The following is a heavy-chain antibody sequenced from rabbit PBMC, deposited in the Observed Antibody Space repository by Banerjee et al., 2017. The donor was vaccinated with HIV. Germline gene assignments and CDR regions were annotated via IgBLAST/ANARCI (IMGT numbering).Heavy chain of an antibody. J-gene: IGHJ3*01. V-gene: IGHV1S45*01. CDR3: ARDLAAVTGWNFGL. CDR2: IGAGSSGTT. D-gene: IGHD7-1*01. CDR1: GFSFSNKYV. Sequence: QEQLEESGGGLVKPEGSLTLTCKASGFSFSNKYVMWWVRQAPGKGLEWIACIGAGSSGTTYYASWAKGRFTISKTSSTTVTLQMTSLTAADTATYFCARDLAAVTGWNFGLWGQGTLVTVS.